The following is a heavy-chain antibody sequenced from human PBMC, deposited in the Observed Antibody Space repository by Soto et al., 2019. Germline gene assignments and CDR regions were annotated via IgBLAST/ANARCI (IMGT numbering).Heavy chain of an antibody. Sequence: GGSLRVSCAASGFIFSTYSMNWVRQAPWKGLEWVSSISSSSGFISYADSVKGRFTISRDNARNSLYLQMNSLRAEDTALYYCVRAMGSSASKDDYWGQGTLVTVSS. J-gene: IGHJ4*02. D-gene: IGHD2-2*01. CDR3: VRAMGSSASKDDY. V-gene: IGHV3-21*01. CDR2: ISSSSGFI. CDR1: GFIFSTYS.